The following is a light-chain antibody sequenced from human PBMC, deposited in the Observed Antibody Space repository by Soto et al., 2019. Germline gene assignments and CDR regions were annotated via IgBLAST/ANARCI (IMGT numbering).Light chain of an antibody. CDR1: SSDVGGYNY. J-gene: IGLJ3*02. V-gene: IGLV2-8*01. Sequence: QSVPTQPPSASGSPGQSVTFSCTGTSSDVGGYNYVSWYQQYPGKAPKLMIYEVYKRHSGVPDRFSGSKSGNTASLTVSGLQPEDEADYYCSASVGSSTWVFGGGTQLTVL. CDR2: EVY. CDR3: SASVGSSTWV.